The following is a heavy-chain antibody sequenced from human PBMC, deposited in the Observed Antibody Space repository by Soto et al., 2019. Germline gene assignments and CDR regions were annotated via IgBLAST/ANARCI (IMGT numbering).Heavy chain of an antibody. Sequence: EVQLLESGGGLVQPGGSLRVSCGASGFTFSSEAMSWVRQAPGKGLEWVSFISASGVSTYYADSGKGRFTISRDNSKNTLFLHLYNPTAEHTAIYYCAKISSNWSHSNFDGWGQGTPVIVSS. CDR3: AKISSNWSHSNFDG. D-gene: IGHD6-13*01. CDR2: ISASGVST. CDR1: GFTFSSEA. J-gene: IGHJ1*01. V-gene: IGHV3-23*01.